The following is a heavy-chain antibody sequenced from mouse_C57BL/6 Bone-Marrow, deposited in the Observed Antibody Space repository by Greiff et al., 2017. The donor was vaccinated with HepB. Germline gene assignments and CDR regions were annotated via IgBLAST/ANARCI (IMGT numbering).Heavy chain of an antibody. CDR3: TELPLYGSSPAWFAY. CDR1: GYTFTDYE. CDR2: IDPETGGT. V-gene: IGHV1-15*01. D-gene: IGHD1-1*01. Sequence: VKLLESGAELVRPGASVTLSCKASGYTFTDYEMHWVKQTPVHGLEWIGAIDPETGGTAYNQKFKGKAILTADKSSSTAYMELRSLTSEDSAVYYCTELPLYGSSPAWFAYWGQGTLVTVSA. J-gene: IGHJ3*01.